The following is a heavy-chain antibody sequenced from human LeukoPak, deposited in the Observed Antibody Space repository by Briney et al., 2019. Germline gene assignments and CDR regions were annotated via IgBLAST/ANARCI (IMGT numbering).Heavy chain of an antibody. J-gene: IGHJ4*02. D-gene: IGHD4-17*01. CDR1: GFTFSSYA. V-gene: IGHV3-23*01. Sequence: GGSLRLSCAASGFTFSSYAMTWVRQAPGRGPEWVSAISGSGGSTYYADSVKGRFTISRDNSKNTLYLQMNSLRAEDTAVYYCARVGEHYGDYVDFDYWGQGTLVTVCS. CDR2: ISGSGGST. CDR3: ARVGEHYGDYVDFDY.